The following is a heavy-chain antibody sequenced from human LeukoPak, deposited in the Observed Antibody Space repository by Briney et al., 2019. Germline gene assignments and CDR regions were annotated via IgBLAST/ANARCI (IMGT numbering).Heavy chain of an antibody. J-gene: IGHJ4*02. Sequence: GESLKISCKGSGYSFTSYWIGWVRQMPGKGLEWMGIIYPGDSDTRYSPSFQDQVTISADKSISTAYLQWSSLKASDTAMYYCARLYDGYSSGWYFPLWGQGTLVTVSS. V-gene: IGHV5-51*01. CDR2: IYPGDSDT. CDR1: GYSFTSYW. CDR3: ARLYDGYSSGWYFPL. D-gene: IGHD6-19*01.